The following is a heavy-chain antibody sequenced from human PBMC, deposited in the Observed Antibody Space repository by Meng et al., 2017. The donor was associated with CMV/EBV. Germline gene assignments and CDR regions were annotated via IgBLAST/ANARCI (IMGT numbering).Heavy chain of an antibody. CDR1: GYTFTSYY. D-gene: IGHD3-3*01. CDR2: INPSGGST. Sequence: ASVKVSCKASGYTFTSYYMHWVRQAPGQGLEWMGIINPSGGSTSYAQKFQGRVTMTRDSSTSTVYMELSSLRSEDTAVYYCARRGVVIGDFDYWGQGTLVTVSS. CDR3: ARRGVVIGDFDY. J-gene: IGHJ4*02. V-gene: IGHV1-46*01.